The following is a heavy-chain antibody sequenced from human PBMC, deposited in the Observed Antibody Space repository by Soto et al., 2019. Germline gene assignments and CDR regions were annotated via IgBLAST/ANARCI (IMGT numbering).Heavy chain of an antibody. V-gene: IGHV3-11*04. J-gene: IGHJ4*02. CDR1: GFIVSSNY. Sequence: GGSLRLSCAASGFIVSSNYMSWIRQAPGKGLEWVSYISSSGSTIYYADSVKGRFTISRDNAKNSLYLQMNSLRDEDTAVYYCARDRGYTYGFDFWGQGALVTVSS. CDR2: ISSSGSTI. D-gene: IGHD5-18*01. CDR3: ARDRGYTYGFDF.